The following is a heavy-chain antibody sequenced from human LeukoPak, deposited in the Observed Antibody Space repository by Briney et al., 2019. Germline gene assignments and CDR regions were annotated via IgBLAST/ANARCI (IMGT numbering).Heavy chain of an antibody. CDR2: IYSGGST. CDR1: GFTVSSNY. D-gene: IGHD3-10*01. Sequence: GGSLRLSCAASGFTVSSNYMSWVRQAPGKGLEWVSVIYSGGSTYYADSVKGRFTISRDNSKNTLYLQMNSLRAEDTAVYYCAKESAGSGSPPTDYWGQGTLVTVSS. V-gene: IGHV3-53*01. J-gene: IGHJ4*02. CDR3: AKESAGSGSPPTDY.